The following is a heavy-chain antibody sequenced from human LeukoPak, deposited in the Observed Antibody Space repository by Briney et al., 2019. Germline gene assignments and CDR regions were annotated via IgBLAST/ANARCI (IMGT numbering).Heavy chain of an antibody. J-gene: IGHJ6*02. Sequence: GGSLRLSCAASGFTFSSYGMHWVRQAPGKGLEWVAFIRCDGSNKYYADSVKGRFTISRDNSKNTLYLQMNSLRAEDTAVYYCAKAMDVVVVAASMDVWGQGTTVTVSS. D-gene: IGHD2-15*01. CDR1: GFTFSSYG. V-gene: IGHV3-30*02. CDR2: IRCDGSNK. CDR3: AKAMDVVVVAASMDV.